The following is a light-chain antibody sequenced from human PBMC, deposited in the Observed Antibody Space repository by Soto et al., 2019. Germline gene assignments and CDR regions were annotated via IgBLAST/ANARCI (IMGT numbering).Light chain of an antibody. Sequence: EIVLTQSPGTLSLSPGERATLSCRASQSLSSNYLAWYQQKPGQAPRLLIYGASSRATGIPDRFSGSGSGTDFTLTISRLEPEDFAVLYCHQCDSSPWTFGQGTKVDIK. J-gene: IGKJ1*01. CDR1: QSLSSNY. V-gene: IGKV3-20*01. CDR3: HQCDSSPWT. CDR2: GAS.